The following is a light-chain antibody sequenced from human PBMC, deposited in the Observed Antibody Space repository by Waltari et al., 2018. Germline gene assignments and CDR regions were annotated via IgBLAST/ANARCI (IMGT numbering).Light chain of an antibody. Sequence: TVLTQSPGTASLSPGARVTLPCRASQSVGSSSIAWYQQKPGQAPRIVIYRASRRAPGIPDRFSGSGSGTDFSLTISRLEPEDFAVYYCQQHGTLPATFGQVTKVEIK. CDR3: QQHGTLPAT. J-gene: IGKJ1*01. CDR1: QSVGSSS. CDR2: RAS. V-gene: IGKV3-20*01.